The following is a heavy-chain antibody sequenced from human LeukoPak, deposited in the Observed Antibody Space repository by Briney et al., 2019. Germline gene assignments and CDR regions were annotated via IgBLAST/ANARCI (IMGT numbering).Heavy chain of an antibody. D-gene: IGHD5-18*01. J-gene: IGHJ6*03. CDR2: IYTSGST. Sequence: SEXXSLTCTVSGGSISSYYWSWIRQPAGKGLEWIGRIYTSGSTNYNPSLTSRGTMSVDTSKNHFSLKLSSVTAADTAVYYCARDPGYSYGGPHDYMDVWGKGTTVTVSS. CDR3: ARDPGYSYGGPHDYMDV. V-gene: IGHV4-4*07. CDR1: GGSISSYY.